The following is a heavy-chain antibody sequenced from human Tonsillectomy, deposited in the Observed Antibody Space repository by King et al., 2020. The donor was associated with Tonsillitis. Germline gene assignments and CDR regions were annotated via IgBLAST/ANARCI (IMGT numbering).Heavy chain of an antibody. V-gene: IGHV3-23*04. CDR1: GVTFSTYA. Sequence: VQLVESGGGLVQPGGSLRLSCAASGVTFSTYAMSWVRQAPGKGLEWVSAISATTGSTYYADSVKGRFTNSRDNSKNMLYLQMNSLRADHTAVYYCAKVDSSDYYYGYFDYWGQGTLVTVSS. J-gene: IGHJ4*02. CDR3: AKVDSSDYYYGYFDY. CDR2: ISATTGST. D-gene: IGHD3-22*01.